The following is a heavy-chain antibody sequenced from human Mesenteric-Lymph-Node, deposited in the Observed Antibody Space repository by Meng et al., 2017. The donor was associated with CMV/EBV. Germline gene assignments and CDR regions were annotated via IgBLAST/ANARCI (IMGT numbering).Heavy chain of an antibody. CDR2: INHSGYP. CDR1: VESFSTYY. CDR3: ASTNYFPSGSHEYFHQ. V-gene: IGHV4-34*01. J-gene: IGHJ1*01. D-gene: IGHD3-10*01. Sequence: YVESFSTYYWTWIRQPPGKGLEWIGEINHSGYPNYNPSLKSRVTISADTSKNQFSLKVNSVTAADTAVYYCASTNYFPSGSHEYFHQWGQGSLVTVSS.